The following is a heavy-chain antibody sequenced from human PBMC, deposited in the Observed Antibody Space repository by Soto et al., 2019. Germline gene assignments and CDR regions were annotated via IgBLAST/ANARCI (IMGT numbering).Heavy chain of an antibody. J-gene: IGHJ4*02. V-gene: IGHV4-59*12. CDR2: IYFSGGT. Sequence: QVQLQESGPGLVKPSETLSLTCTVSGGSISSYYWSWIRQPPGKGLEWIGYIYFSGGTNYNPSRKRRVTISIETSKNQFSLKLSSVTAADTAVYYCARESRSWYGSIWDYWGQGTLVTVSS. CDR1: GGSISSYY. D-gene: IGHD6-13*01. CDR3: ARESRSWYGSIWDY.